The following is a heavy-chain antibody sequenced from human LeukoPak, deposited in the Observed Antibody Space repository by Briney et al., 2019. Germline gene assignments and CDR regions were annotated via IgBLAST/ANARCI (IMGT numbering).Heavy chain of an antibody. Sequence: ASVKVSCKASGYSFTSYYMHWVRQAPGQGLEWMGIINPSGDSTSYAQKFQGRVTMTRNTSISTAYMELSSLRSEDTAVYYCARGEWFDPWGQGTLVTVSS. CDR3: ARGEWFDP. CDR1: GYSFTSYY. J-gene: IGHJ5*02. CDR2: INPSGDST. V-gene: IGHV1-46*01.